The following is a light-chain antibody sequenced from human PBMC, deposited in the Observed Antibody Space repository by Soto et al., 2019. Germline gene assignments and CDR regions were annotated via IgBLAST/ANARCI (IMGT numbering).Light chain of an antibody. CDR2: GVS. CDR1: QSVRSTY. CDR3: QQYNNWPWT. Sequence: EIVMTQSPVTLSVSPGERATLSCRASQSVRSTYLAWYQQKPGQAPRLLIFGVSNRAAGIPARFSGSGSGTEFTLTISSLQSEDFAVYYCQQYNNWPWTFGQGTKV. J-gene: IGKJ1*01. V-gene: IGKV3-15*01.